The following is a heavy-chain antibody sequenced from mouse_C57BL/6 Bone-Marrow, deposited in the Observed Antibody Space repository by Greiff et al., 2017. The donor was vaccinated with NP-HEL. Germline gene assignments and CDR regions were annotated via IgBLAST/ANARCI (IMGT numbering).Heavy chain of an antibody. J-gene: IGHJ3*01. CDR1: GFSLTSYG. CDR2: IWSGGST. CDR3: ARNDCSNCVWCAD. V-gene: IGHV2-2*01. Sequence: VQLQQSGPGLVQPSQSLSITCTVSGFSLTSYGVHWVRQSPGKGLEWLGVIWSGGSTDYNAAFISRLSISKDNSKSQVFFRMNSLQADDTAIYYCARNDCSNCVWCADWGQGVLVTVA. D-gene: IGHD2-5*01.